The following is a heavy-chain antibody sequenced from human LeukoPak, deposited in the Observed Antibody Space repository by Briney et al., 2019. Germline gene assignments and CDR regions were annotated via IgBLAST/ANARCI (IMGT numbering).Heavy chain of an antibody. J-gene: IGHJ6*03. CDR3: ARGMVRYYYGSGSNMDV. CDR1: GFTFSSYE. D-gene: IGHD3-10*01. Sequence: GGSLRLSCAASGFTFSSYEMNWVRQAPGKGLEWVSYISSSGSTIYYADSVKGRFTISRDNAKNSLYLQMNSLRAEDTAVYYCARGMVRYYYGSGSNMDVWGKGTTVTISS. CDR2: ISSSGSTI. V-gene: IGHV3-48*03.